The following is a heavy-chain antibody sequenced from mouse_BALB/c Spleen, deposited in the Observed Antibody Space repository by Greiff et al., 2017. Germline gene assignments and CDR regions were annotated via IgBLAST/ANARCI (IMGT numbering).Heavy chain of an antibody. CDR1: GFSLTGYG. V-gene: IGHV2-6-7*01. CDR3: ARESNYYFFAY. Sequence: QVQLKESGPGLVAPSQSLSITCTVPGFSLTGYGVNWVRQPPGKGLEWLGMIWGDGSTDYNSALKSRLSISKDNSKSQVFLKMNSLQTDDTARYYCARESNYYFFAYWGQGTLVTVSA. D-gene: IGHD2-5*01. CDR2: IWGDGST. J-gene: IGHJ3*01.